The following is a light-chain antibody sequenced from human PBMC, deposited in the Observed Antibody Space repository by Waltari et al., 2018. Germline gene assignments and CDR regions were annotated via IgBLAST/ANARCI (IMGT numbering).Light chain of an antibody. V-gene: IGKV1-39*01. CDR2: TAS. CDR1: QSMGNF. Sequence: DIQMTQSPSSLSAPVGDRVTITCRASQSMGNFLNWYQQKPGKAPKLLIYTASNLPGGGPSRFSGSGSGTDFTLTIISLQPEDFATYYCQQSYSNLITFGGGTKVEIK. J-gene: IGKJ4*02. CDR3: QQSYSNLIT.